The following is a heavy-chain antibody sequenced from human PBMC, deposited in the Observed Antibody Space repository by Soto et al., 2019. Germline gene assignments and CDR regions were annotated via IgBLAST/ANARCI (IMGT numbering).Heavy chain of an antibody. D-gene: IGHD1-7*01. CDR3: ARDEWTGTTYYYCGMDV. J-gene: IGHJ6*02. Sequence: QVQLVQSGAEVKKPGSSVKVSCKASGGTFSSYAISWERQAPGQGLEWMGGIIPIFGTANYAQKFQGRVTITADESTSTAYMELSSLRSEDTAVYYCARDEWTGTTYYYCGMDVWGHGTTVTVSS. V-gene: IGHV1-69*01. CDR1: GGTFSSYA. CDR2: IIPIFGTA.